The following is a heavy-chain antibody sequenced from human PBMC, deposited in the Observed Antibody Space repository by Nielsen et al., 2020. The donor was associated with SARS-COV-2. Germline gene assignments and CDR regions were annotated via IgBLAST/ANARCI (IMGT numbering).Heavy chain of an antibody. J-gene: IGHJ4*02. CDR3: ARQSRWLANFDY. D-gene: IGHD6-19*01. V-gene: IGHV4-39*01. CDR1: GGSMSNSNYY. CDR2: IHYTGST. Sequence: SETLSLTCTVSGGSMSNSNYYWGWIRQPPGRGLEWIGGIHYTGSTYYNPSLTSRATISVDTSKKQFSLRLSSVTAADTAVYYCARQSRWLANFDYWGQGTLVTVS.